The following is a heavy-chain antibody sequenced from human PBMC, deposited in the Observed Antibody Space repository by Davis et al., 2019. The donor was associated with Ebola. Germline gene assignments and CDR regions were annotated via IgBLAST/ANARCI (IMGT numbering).Heavy chain of an antibody. CDR2: ISSSGKT. V-gene: IGHV3-64D*08. Sequence: GESLKISCSASGFTFSAHTMHWVRQAPGKGLEYVSVISSSGKTYYADSVKGRFTISRDNSQNNVYLQMTSLRVEDTAVYYCAKGRKLRYFDWSPFDYWGQGTLVTVSS. J-gene: IGHJ4*02. CDR3: AKGRKLRYFDWSPFDY. CDR1: GFTFSAHT. D-gene: IGHD3-9*01.